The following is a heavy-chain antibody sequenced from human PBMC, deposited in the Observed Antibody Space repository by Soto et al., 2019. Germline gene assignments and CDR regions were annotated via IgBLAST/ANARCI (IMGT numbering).Heavy chain of an antibody. CDR3: AREGPLDYDFWSGYSAPDYFGY. J-gene: IGHJ4*02. V-gene: IGHV1-18*01. Sequence: QVQLVQSGAEVKKPGASVKVSCKASGYTFTSYGISWVRQAPGQGLEWMGWISAYNGNTNYAQKLQGRVTMTTDTSTSTAYMELRSLRSDDTAVYYCAREGPLDYDFWSGYSAPDYFGYWGQGTLVTVSS. D-gene: IGHD3-3*01. CDR1: GYTFTSYG. CDR2: ISAYNGNT.